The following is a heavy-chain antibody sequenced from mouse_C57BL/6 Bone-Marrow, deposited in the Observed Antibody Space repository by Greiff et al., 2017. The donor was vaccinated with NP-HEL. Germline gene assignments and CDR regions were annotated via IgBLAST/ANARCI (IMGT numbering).Heavy chain of an antibody. CDR2: IWSGGST. D-gene: IGHD1-2*01. CDR1: GFSLTSYG. V-gene: IGHV2-2*01. Sequence: VMLVESGPGLVQPSQSLSITCTVSGFSLTSYGVHWVRQSPGKGLEWLGVIWSGGSTDYNAAFISRLSISKDNSKSQVFFKMNSLQADDTAIYYCARKGGLWLQGMDYWGQGTSVTVSS. CDR3: ARKGGLWLQGMDY. J-gene: IGHJ4*01.